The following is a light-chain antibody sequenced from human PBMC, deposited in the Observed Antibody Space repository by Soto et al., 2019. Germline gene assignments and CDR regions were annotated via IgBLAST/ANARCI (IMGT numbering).Light chain of an antibody. CDR1: SSNIGNNY. CDR2: DNN. CDR3: GTWDSSLSAGDEV. Sequence: QSVLTQPPSVSAAPGQKVTISCSGSSSNIGNNYVSWYQQLPGTAPKLLIYDNNKRPSGIPDRFSGSKSGTSATLGITGLQTGDEADYYCGTWDSSLSAGDEVFGGGTKLTVL. J-gene: IGLJ2*01. V-gene: IGLV1-51*01.